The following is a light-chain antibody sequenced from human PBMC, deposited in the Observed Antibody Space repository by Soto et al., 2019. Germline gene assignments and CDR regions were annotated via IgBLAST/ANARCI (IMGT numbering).Light chain of an antibody. J-gene: IGKJ1*01. Sequence: EIVLTQSPATLSLSPGERATLSCRASQSVSTYLAWYQQKPGQAPRLLIYDASNRATGIPPRFIGSGSGTDFTLTISRLEPEDFVVYYCQNGSTWPLPCGEGSRVEIQ. CDR1: QSVSTY. V-gene: IGKV3-11*01. CDR2: DAS. CDR3: QNGSTWPLP.